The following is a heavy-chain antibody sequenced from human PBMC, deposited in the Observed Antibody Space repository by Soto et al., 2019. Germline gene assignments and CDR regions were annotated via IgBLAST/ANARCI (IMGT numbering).Heavy chain of an antibody. V-gene: IGHV4-34*01. CDR2: IDRVGGT. CDR1: GGSFSGYY. CDR3: ASISRWKYHFDY. J-gene: IGHJ4*02. D-gene: IGHD1-7*01. Sequence: PSETLSLTCAVYGGSFSGYYWSWIRQPPGKGLEWIGEIDRVGGTSSNPSLKSRVTISVDTSKNQFSLKLSSVTAADTAVYYCASISRWKYHFDYWGQGTLVTVSS.